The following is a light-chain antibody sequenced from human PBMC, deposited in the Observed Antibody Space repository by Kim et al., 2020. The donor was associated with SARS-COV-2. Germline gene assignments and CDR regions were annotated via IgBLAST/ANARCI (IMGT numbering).Light chain of an antibody. J-gene: IGKJ2*03. CDR3: QQYGSSPYS. V-gene: IGKV3-20*01. CDR1: QSVGSSL. CDR2: EAF. Sequence: LSTGERATLSCRASQSVGSSLLAWYQQKPGQAPRLLIYEAFKRVAGIPDRFSGSGSGTDFTLTISRPEPEDFAMYYCQQYGSSPYSFDQGTKLEI.